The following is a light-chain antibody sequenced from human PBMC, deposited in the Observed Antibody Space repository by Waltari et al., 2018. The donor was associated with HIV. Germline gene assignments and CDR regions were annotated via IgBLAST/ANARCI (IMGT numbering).Light chain of an antibody. Sequence: QSALTQPPSASGSPGQSVTLPGTGTNSDIGTYDYVSLYQQHPGKAPQLVISEVTKRPSGVSDRFSGSKSGNTAFLTVSGLQAEDEADYYCSSFANRDGFYVLFGGGTRLTVL. CDR3: SSFANRDGFYVL. J-gene: IGLJ2*01. CDR1: NSDIGTYDY. CDR2: EVT. V-gene: IGLV2-8*01.